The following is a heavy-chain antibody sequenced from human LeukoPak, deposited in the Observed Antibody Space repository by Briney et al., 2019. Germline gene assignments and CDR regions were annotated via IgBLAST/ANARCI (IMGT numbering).Heavy chain of an antibody. CDR3: ARLNWNHIDY. CDR2: IYYSGST. V-gene: IGHV4-59*01. CDR1: GGSISSYY. Sequence: PSETLSLTCTVSGGSISSYYWSWVRQPPGKGLEWIGYIYYSGSTNYNPSLKSRVTISVDTSKNQFSLKLSSVTAADTAVYYCARLNWNHIDYWGQGTLVTVSS. J-gene: IGHJ4*02. D-gene: IGHD1-14*01.